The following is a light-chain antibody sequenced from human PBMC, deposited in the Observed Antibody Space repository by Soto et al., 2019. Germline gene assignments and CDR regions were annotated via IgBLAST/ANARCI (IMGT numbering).Light chain of an antibody. V-gene: IGKV3-20*01. CDR3: QHFGSSTYT. CDR1: QSVANNY. Sequence: DIVLTQSPGTLSLSPGERATLSCRTSQSVANNYLAWYQQKPGQAPRLLIYDISSRASGIPERFSGRGSGTDFTLTISRLEPEDFAVYYCQHFGSSTYTFGQGTKLEIK. J-gene: IGKJ2*01. CDR2: DIS.